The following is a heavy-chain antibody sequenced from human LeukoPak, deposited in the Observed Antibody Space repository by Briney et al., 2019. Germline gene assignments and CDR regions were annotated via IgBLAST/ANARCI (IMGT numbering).Heavy chain of an antibody. CDR1: GGSFSGYY. J-gene: IGHJ4*02. Sequence: SETLSLTCAVYGGSFSGYYWSWIRQPPGKGLEWIGEINHSGSPNYNPSLKSRVTISVDTSKNQFSLKLSSVTAADTAVYYCACVVRGVIDYWGQGTLVTVSS. V-gene: IGHV4-34*01. CDR2: INHSGSP. CDR3: ACVVRGVIDY. D-gene: IGHD3-10*01.